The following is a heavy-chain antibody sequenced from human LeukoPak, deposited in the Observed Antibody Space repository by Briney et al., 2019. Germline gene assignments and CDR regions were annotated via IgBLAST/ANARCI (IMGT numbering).Heavy chain of an antibody. CDR1: GFTFSSYA. CDR3: ARDRCSGGSCYFDY. V-gene: IGHV3-64*04. J-gene: IGHJ4*02. CDR2: ISSNGGST. Sequence: GGSLRLSCSASGFTFSSYAMHWVRQAPGKGLEYVSAISSNGGSTYYADSVKGRFTISRDNGKNSLYLQMNSLRDEDTAVYYCARDRCSGGSCYFDYWGQGTLVTVSS. D-gene: IGHD2-15*01.